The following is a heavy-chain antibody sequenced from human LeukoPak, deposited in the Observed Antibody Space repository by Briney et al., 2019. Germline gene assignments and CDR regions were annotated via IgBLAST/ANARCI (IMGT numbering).Heavy chain of an antibody. D-gene: IGHD6-13*01. CDR2: INPNSGGT. Sequence: EASVKVSCKASGYTFTGYYMHWVRQPPGQGLEWMGWINPNSGGTNYAQKFQGRVTMTRDTSISTAYMELSRLRSDDTAVYYCARAIGQQLVRDCDYWGQGTLVTVSS. J-gene: IGHJ4*02. CDR3: ARAIGQQLVRDCDY. V-gene: IGHV1-2*02. CDR1: GYTFTGYY.